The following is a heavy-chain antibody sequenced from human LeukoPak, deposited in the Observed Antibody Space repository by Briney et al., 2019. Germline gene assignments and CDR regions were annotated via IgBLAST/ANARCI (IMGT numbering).Heavy chain of an antibody. CDR1: GYTFTTYW. D-gene: IGHD1-20*01. J-gene: IGHJ4*02. CDR3: ARLGLTGTTLYHFDY. V-gene: IGHV5-51*01. Sequence: GESMKISCKGSGYTFTTYWIAWVRQMPGKGLEWMGIIDPGDSDTRYSPSFQGQVTISADKSISTAYLQWSSLKASDTAMFYCARLGLTGTTLYHFDYWGQGTLVTVSS. CDR2: IDPGDSDT.